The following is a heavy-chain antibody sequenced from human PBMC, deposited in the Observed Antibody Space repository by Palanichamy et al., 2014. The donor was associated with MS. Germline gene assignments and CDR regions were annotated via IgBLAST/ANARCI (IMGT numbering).Heavy chain of an antibody. CDR3: ARGRYYDFWSGYYEYYGMDV. CDR2: MNPNSGNT. J-gene: IGHJ6*02. Sequence: QVQLVQSGAEVKKPGASVKVSCKASGYTFTSYDINWVRQATGQGLEWMGWMNPNSGNTGYAQKFQGRVTMTRNTSISTAYMELSSLRSEDTAVYYCARGRYYDFWSGYYEYYGMDVWGQGTTVTVSS. CDR1: GYTFTSYD. V-gene: IGHV1-8*01. D-gene: IGHD3-3*01.